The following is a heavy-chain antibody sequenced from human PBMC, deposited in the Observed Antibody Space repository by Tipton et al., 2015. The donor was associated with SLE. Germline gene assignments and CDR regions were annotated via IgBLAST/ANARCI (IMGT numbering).Heavy chain of an antibody. Sequence: SLRLSCAASGFTFSSYWMSWVRQAPGKGLEWVSAISGSGGRTYYADSVKGRFTISRDNSKNTLYLQMNSLRAKDTAVYYCAKDQGGYEAFDIWGQGTMVTVSS. CDR1: GFTFSSYW. CDR3: AKDQGGYEAFDI. CDR2: ISGSGGRT. D-gene: IGHD5-12*01. J-gene: IGHJ3*02. V-gene: IGHV3-23*01.